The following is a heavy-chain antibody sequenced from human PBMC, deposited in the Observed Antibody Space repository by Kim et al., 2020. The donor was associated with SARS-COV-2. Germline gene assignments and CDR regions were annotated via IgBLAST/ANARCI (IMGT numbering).Heavy chain of an antibody. Sequence: KLQGRVTMTTDTSTSTAYMELRSLRSDDTAVYYCARDLTPYQLSGYPFDYWGQGTLVTVSS. V-gene: IGHV1-18*01. D-gene: IGHD2-2*01. J-gene: IGHJ4*02. CDR3: ARDLTPYQLSGYPFDY.